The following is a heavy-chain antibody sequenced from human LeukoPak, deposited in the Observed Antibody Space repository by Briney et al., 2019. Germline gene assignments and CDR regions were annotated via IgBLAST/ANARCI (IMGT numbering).Heavy chain of an antibody. CDR3: ARDKGNHPYNWFDP. Sequence: GRSLRLSCAASGFTFNNYAMHWVRQAPGKGLEWVTTIWYDGSNKYYGDSVKGRFTISRDNSKSTLYLQMNSLRAEDTAVYYCARDKGNHPYNWFDPWGQRTLVTVSS. D-gene: IGHD1-14*01. CDR2: IWYDGSNK. CDR1: GFTFNNYA. V-gene: IGHV3-33*01. J-gene: IGHJ5*02.